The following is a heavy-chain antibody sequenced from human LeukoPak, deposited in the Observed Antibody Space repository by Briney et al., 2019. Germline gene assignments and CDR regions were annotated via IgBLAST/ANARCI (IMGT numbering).Heavy chain of an antibody. CDR3: ARLEIVLVPAAEPFDY. D-gene: IGHD2-2*03. CDR2: ISSSSSTI. V-gene: IGHV3-48*01. J-gene: IGHJ4*02. Sequence: PGGSLRLSCAASGFTFSSHSMNWVRQAPGKGLEWVSYISSSSSTIYYADSVKGRFTISRDNAKNSLYLQMNSLRAEDTAVYYCARLEIVLVPAAEPFDYWGQGTLVTVSS. CDR1: GFTFSSHS.